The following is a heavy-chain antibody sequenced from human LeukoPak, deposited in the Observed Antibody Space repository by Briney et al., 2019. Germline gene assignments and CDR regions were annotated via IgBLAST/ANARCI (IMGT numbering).Heavy chain of an antibody. CDR1: GGTFISYA. J-gene: IGHJ5*02. Sequence: ASVKVSCKASGGTFISYAISWVRQAPGQGLEWMGGIIPIFGTANYAQKFQGRVTITADESTSTAYMELSSLRSEDMAVYYCARDRNQDYGDYLVTYNWFDPWGQGTLVTVSS. D-gene: IGHD4-17*01. V-gene: IGHV1-69*13. CDR3: ARDRNQDYGDYLVTYNWFDP. CDR2: IIPIFGTA.